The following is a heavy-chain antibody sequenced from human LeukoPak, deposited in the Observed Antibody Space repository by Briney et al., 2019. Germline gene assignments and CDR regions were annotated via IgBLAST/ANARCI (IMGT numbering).Heavy chain of an antibody. Sequence: PGGSLRLSCAASGFTVSSNYMSCVRQAPGTGLEWVANIKQDGSEKYSVDSVKGRFTISRDNAENSLYLQMNSLRAEDTAVYYCARVRRYYGSGTSPDYWGQGTLVTVSS. V-gene: IGHV3-7*05. J-gene: IGHJ4*02. CDR1: GFTVSSNY. CDR3: ARVRRYYGSGTSPDY. D-gene: IGHD3-10*01. CDR2: IKQDGSEK.